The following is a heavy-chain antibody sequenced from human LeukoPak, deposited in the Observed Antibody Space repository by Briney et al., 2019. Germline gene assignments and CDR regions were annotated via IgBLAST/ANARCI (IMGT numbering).Heavy chain of an antibody. CDR2: ISFSGSTI. CDR3: ASGVDTAMATDY. V-gene: IGHV3-11*04. Sequence: PGGSLRLSCAASGFTFSDYYMSWIRQAPGKGLEWVSYISFSGSTIYYADSVKGRFTISRDNSKNTLYLQMNSLRAEDTAVYYCASGVDTAMATDYWGQGTLVTVSS. D-gene: IGHD5-18*01. CDR1: GFTFSDYY. J-gene: IGHJ4*02.